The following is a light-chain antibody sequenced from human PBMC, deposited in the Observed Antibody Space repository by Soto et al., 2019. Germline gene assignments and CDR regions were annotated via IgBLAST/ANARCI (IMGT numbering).Light chain of an antibody. CDR2: AAS. CDR1: QSISNY. CDR3: QQSYSTPFT. Sequence: DIQMTQSPSSLSASVGDRVTITCRASQSISNYLNWYQQKPGKAPKVVIYAASSLQSGVPSSFSGSGSETDFTLTISSLQPEDFATYYCQQSYSTPFTFGPGTKVDIK. V-gene: IGKV1-39*01. J-gene: IGKJ3*01.